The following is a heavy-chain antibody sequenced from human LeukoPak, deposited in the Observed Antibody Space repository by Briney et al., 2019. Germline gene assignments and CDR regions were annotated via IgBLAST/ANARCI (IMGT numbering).Heavy chain of an antibody. J-gene: IGHJ4*02. CDR1: GFSFSSYS. V-gene: IGHV3-21*01. CDR2: ISSSSSYI. Sequence: GGSLRLSCAASGFSFSSYSMNWVRQAPGKGLEWVSSISSSSSYIYYADSVKGRFTISRDNAKNSLYLQMNSLRAEDTAVYYCARDGLGPTTRLFDYWGQGTLVTVSS. D-gene: IGHD1-14*01. CDR3: ARDGLGPTTRLFDY.